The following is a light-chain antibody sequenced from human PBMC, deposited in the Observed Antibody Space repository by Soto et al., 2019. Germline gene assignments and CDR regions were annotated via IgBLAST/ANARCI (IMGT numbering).Light chain of an antibody. CDR2: GAS. CDR3: QQYGSSGT. V-gene: IGKV3-20*01. J-gene: IGKJ1*01. CDR1: QSASNNY. Sequence: EIVLTQSPGTLSLSPGERATPSCRASQSASNNYLAWYQQKPGQAPRLLIYGASNRATGIPDRFSGSGSGTDFTLTISRLEPEDFAVYYCQQYGSSGTFGQGTKVDIK.